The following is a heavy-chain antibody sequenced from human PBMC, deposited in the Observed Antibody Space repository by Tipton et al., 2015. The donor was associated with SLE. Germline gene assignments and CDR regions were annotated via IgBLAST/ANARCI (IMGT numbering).Heavy chain of an antibody. CDR1: GDSIAGGTYS. CDR3: ARSGLRRVDLGRMDV. J-gene: IGHJ6*02. CDR2: IFRSGST. Sequence: TLSLTCAVSGDSIAGGTYSWSWIRQPPGQGLEWIGYIFRSGSTYCNPSLASRVTISLDSSNNQFSLHLTSVTAADTAGYYCARSGLRRVDLGRMDVWGQGTPFTVPS. V-gene: IGHV4-30-2*01. D-gene: IGHD3-16*01.